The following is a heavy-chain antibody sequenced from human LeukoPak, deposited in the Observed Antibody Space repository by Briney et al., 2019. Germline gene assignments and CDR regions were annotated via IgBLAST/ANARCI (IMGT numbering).Heavy chain of an antibody. V-gene: IGHV1-18*01. CDR2: ISAYNGNT. D-gene: IGHD2-8*02. CDR1: GYTFTNYG. Sequence: GASVKVSCKASGYTFTNYGISWVRQAPGQGLEWMGWISAYNGNTNYAQRFQGRVTMTSDTSTSTAYMELRSLRSDDTAVYYCARDLRDCSGTGCLYYFDCWGQGTLVTVSS. CDR3: ARDLRDCSGTGCLYYFDC. J-gene: IGHJ4*02.